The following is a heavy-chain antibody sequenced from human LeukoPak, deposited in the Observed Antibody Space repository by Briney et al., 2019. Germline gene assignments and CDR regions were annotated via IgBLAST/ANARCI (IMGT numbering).Heavy chain of an antibody. CDR2: ISGTGAGT. CDR3: AKGSYYYDSSGSFYYFDF. Sequence: GGSLRLSCAASGFTFSSYALSWVRQAPGTGLEWVSAISGTGAGTFYADSVKGRFTISRDNSKNTLYLQINSLRAEDTAIYYCAKGSYYYDSSGSFYYFDFWGQGTLVTVSS. J-gene: IGHJ4*02. CDR1: GFTFSSYA. V-gene: IGHV3-23*01. D-gene: IGHD3-22*01.